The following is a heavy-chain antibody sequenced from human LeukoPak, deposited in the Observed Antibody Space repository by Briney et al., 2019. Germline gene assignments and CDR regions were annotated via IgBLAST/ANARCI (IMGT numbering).Heavy chain of an antibody. CDR2: LSTNGVNT. CDR1: GFTFNIYA. D-gene: IGHD3-22*01. Sequence: GGSLRLSCAASGFTFNIYAMSWVRHAPGKGLEWVSALSTNGVNTYYRGSVKGRFTISRDNSKNTLYLQMSSLRAEDTAVYYCARVAGLYYEGSGYQWYFDLWGRGALVTASS. V-gene: IGHV3-23*01. CDR3: ARVAGLYYEGSGYQWYFDL. J-gene: IGHJ2*01.